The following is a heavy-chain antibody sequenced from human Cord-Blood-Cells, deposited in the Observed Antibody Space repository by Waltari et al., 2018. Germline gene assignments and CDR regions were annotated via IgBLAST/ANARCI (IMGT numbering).Heavy chain of an antibody. Sequence: VQLVASGGGVVQPGRSLRLSCAASGFTFSSHAMHGVRQAPGKGLEWVAVISYDGSNKYYADSVKGRFTISRDNSKNTLYLQMNSLRAEDTAVYYCVREGATGGFDYWGQGTLVTVSS. CDR1: GFTFSSHA. CDR2: ISYDGSNK. D-gene: IGHD1-26*01. CDR3: VREGATGGFDY. V-gene: IGHV3-30-3*01. J-gene: IGHJ4*02.